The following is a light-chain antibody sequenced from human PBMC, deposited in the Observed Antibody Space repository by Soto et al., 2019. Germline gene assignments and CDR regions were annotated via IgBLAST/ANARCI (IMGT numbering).Light chain of an antibody. CDR3: QQRSNWPPAT. V-gene: IGKV3-11*01. CDR1: QSVDND. CDR2: DAS. Sequence: EIVMTQSPATLSVSPGDRATLSCRASQSVDNDLAWYQQKPGQAPRLLIYDASNRATGIPARFSGGGSGTDFTLTISSLEPEDFAVYYCQQRSNWPPATFGQGTKLELK. J-gene: IGKJ2*01.